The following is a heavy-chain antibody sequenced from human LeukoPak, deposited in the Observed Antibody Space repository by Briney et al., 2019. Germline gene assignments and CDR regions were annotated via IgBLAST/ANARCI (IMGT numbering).Heavy chain of an antibody. Sequence: ASVKVSCKASGYTFTFYNIAWVRQAPGQGLEWMSWINTYNGNTNFAQKVQGRVITTTDTSTSTAYMELRSLRSDDTAVYFCARELQSHYFDYWGQGTLVTVSS. CDR1: GYTFTFYN. CDR3: ARELQSHYFDY. V-gene: IGHV1-18*01. D-gene: IGHD3-10*01. J-gene: IGHJ4*02. CDR2: INTYNGNT.